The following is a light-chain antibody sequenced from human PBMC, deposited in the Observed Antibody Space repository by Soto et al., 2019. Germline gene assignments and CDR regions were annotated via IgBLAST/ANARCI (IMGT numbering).Light chain of an antibody. J-gene: IGKJ2*01. V-gene: IGKV1-5*01. CDR1: QSISSW. CDR3: QQYNSYLYT. CDR2: DAS. Sequence: DIPMTQSPSTLSASVGDRVTITCRASQSISSWLAWYQQKPGKAPKLLIYDASSLESGVPSRFSGSGSGTEFTLTISRLQPDDFATYYCQQYNSYLYTFGQGTKLEI.